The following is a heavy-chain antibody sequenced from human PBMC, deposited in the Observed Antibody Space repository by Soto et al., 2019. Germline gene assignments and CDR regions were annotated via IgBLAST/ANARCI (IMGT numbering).Heavy chain of an antibody. CDR3: ARDLGLPLSVSSGLKLYYYYGMDV. J-gene: IGHJ6*02. Sequence: QVQLQESGPGLVKPSETLSLTCTVSGGSISGHYWSWIRQPPGKGLEWIGYIYHSGTTNYNPSLKSRVTIIIEVSKNQFSLKLSPVTAADTPVYYCARDLGLPLSVSSGLKLYYYYGMDVWCQGTTVTVSS. CDR1: GGSISGHY. D-gene: IGHD3-22*01. V-gene: IGHV4-59*11. CDR2: IYHSGTT.